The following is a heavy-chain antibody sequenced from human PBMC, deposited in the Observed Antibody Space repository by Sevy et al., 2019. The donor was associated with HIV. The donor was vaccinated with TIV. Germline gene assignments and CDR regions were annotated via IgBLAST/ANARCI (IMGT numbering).Heavy chain of an antibody. V-gene: IGHV1-2*02. Sequence: RASVKVSCKASGYIFTDYYIHWVRQAPGQGLEWMAWINSDSGVTNYAQKFQGEVTVTRDTSLSTAYLELTRLKSNDTAIYYCARLTTQPTSDLYGMDVWGQGTTVTVSS. CDR3: ARLTTQPTSDLYGMDV. CDR1: GYIFTDYY. CDR2: INSDSGVT. J-gene: IGHJ6*02. D-gene: IGHD4-17*01.